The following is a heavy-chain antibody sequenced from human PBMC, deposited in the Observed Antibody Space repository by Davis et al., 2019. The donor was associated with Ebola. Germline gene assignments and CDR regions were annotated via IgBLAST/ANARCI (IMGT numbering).Heavy chain of an antibody. D-gene: IGHD6-19*01. CDR3: ATTQWLREFDN. CDR2: IYDQST. V-gene: IGHV3-53*05. CDR1: EFIVTSHH. J-gene: IGHJ4*02. Sequence: GGSLRLSCAASEFIVTSHHMTWVRQAPGKGLEWVSVIYDQSTAYADAVRGRFIISRDKSNNTLYLEMSSLRVDDTAVYYCATTQWLREFDNWGQGTLVTVSS.